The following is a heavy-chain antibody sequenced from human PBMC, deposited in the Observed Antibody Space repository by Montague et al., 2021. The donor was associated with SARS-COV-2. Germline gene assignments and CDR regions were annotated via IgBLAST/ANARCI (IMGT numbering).Heavy chain of an antibody. CDR2: IYYSGST. D-gene: IGHD2-15*01. Sequence: TLSLTCTVSGGSISSGGYYWSWIRQPPGKGLEWIGYIYYSGSTYYNPSLKSRVTISVDTSKNQFSPKLSSVTAADTAVYYCARDAGISGAFDIWGQGTMVTVSS. CDR1: GGSISSGGYY. V-gene: IGHV4-31*03. CDR3: ARDAGISGAFDI. J-gene: IGHJ3*02.